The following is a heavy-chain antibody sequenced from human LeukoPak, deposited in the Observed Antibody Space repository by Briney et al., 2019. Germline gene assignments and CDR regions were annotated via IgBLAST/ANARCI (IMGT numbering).Heavy chain of an antibody. J-gene: IGHJ4*02. CDR1: GGTFSSYA. CDR3: AGGSGYHWRGPPAY. CDR2: ILPILGPR. V-gene: IGHV1-69*05. D-gene: IGHD5-12*01. Sequence: ASVKVSCKASGGTFSSYAISWLRQAAGQGLEWMGGILPILGPRNYAQKFKRRVKIKTHESTSTAYMELSSLRHDDTAVYYCAGGSGYHWRGPPAYWGQRPLVRVPS.